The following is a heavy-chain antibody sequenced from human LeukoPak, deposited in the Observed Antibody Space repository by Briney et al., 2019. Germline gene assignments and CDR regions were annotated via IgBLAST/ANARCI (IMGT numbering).Heavy chain of an antibody. CDR3: ARQGRSSWYDLGY. D-gene: IGHD6-13*01. Sequence: GASLQISFKGSGYRFTSYWIGWVRQMPGKGLEWMGIIYPGDSDTRYSPSFQGQVTISADKSISTAYLQWSSLKASDTAMYYCARQGRSSWYDLGYWGQGTLVTVSS. CDR1: GYRFTSYW. V-gene: IGHV5-51*01. CDR2: IYPGDSDT. J-gene: IGHJ4*02.